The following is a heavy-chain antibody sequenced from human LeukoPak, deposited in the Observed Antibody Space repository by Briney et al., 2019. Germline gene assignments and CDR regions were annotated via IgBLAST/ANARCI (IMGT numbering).Heavy chain of an antibody. V-gene: IGHV1-18*01. Sequence: GASVTVSCKASGYIFTSYGISWVRQAPGQGLEWMGWINTYNGNTKYAQKVQGRVTVTTDTSTSTAYMEVRSLTSDDTAVYYCARDLVHHRLLAAVYNWFDPWGQGTLVTVSS. CDR3: ARDLVHHRLLAAVYNWFDP. D-gene: IGHD3-3*02. J-gene: IGHJ5*02. CDR1: GYIFTSYG. CDR2: INTYNGNT.